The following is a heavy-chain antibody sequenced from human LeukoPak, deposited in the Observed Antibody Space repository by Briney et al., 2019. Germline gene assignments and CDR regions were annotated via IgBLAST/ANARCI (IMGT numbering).Heavy chain of an antibody. CDR1: GGSIGSSRYY. CDR3: ARHSDGGSYHDPFDI. V-gene: IGHV4-39*01. D-gene: IGHD1-26*01. CDR2: ISYSGST. J-gene: IGHJ3*02. Sequence: SETLSLTRTVSGGSIGSSRYYWAWIRQPPGKGLDWIVGISYSGSTYYNSSLKSRLTISVDTSKNQFSLRLSSVTAADTAVYYCARHSDGGSYHDPFDIWGQGTMATVSS.